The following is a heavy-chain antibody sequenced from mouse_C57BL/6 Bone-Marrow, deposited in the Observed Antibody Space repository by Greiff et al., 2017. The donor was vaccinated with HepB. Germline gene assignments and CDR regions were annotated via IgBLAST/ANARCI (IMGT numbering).Heavy chain of an antibody. CDR3: AREGMITYGDD. CDR1: GFTFSSYG. J-gene: IGHJ2*01. V-gene: IGHV5-6*02. D-gene: IGHD2-4*01. CDR2: ISSGGSYT. Sequence: DVKLVESGGDLVKPGGSLKLSCAASGFTFSSYGMSWVRQTPDKRLEWVATISSGGSYTYYPDSVKGRFTISRDNAKNTLYLQMSSLKSEDTAMYYCAREGMITYGDDWGQGTTRTVSS.